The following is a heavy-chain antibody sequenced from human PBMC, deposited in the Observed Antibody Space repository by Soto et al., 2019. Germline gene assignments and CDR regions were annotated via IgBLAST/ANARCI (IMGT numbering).Heavy chain of an antibody. CDR1: GGSISSYY. D-gene: IGHD2-15*01. CDR2: IYYSGST. J-gene: IGHJ3*02. V-gene: IGHV4-59*08. CDR3: ARQLGYCSGGSCYWGYDAFDI. Sequence: SETLSLTCTVSGGSISSYYWSWIRQPPGKGLEWIGYIYYSGSTNYNPSLKSRVTISVDTSKNQFSLKLSSVTAADTAVYYCARQLGYCSGGSCYWGYDAFDIWGQGTMVTVSS.